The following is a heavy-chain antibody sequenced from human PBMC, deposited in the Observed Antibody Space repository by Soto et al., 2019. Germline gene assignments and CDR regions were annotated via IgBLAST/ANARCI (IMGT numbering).Heavy chain of an antibody. CDR2: IYYSGST. D-gene: IGHD6-19*01. CDR3: ARGVGSGWYTHRYYYYGMDV. Sequence: SETLSLTCAVSGGSISSGDYYWSWIRQPPGKGLEWIGYIYYSGSTNYNPSLKSRVTISVDTSKNQFSLKLSSVTAADTAVYYCARGVGSGWYTHRYYYYGMDVWGQGTTVTVSS. V-gene: IGHV4-61*08. J-gene: IGHJ6*02. CDR1: GGSISSGDYY.